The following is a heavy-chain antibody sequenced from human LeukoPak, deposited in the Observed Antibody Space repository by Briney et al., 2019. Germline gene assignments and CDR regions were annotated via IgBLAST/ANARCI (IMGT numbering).Heavy chain of an antibody. V-gene: IGHV4-39*01. CDR3: ARHKRGAVASLNN. CDR1: GGSISSSDYY. D-gene: IGHD6-19*01. Sequence: PSETLSLTCTISGGSISSSDYYWGWIRQPPGKGLEWIGSMHYSGNTYYNPSRKSRVTISVDTSKNQFSLKLRSVTAADTAVYYCARHKRGAVASLNNWGQGTLVTVSS. CDR2: MHYSGNT. J-gene: IGHJ4*02.